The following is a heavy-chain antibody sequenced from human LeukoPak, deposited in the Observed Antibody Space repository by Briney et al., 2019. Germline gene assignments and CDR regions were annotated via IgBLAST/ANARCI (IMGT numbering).Heavy chain of an antibody. CDR1: GFTFSSYS. D-gene: IGHD3-22*01. CDR3: AREAYYYDSSGYVHDAFDI. J-gene: IGHJ3*02. CDR2: ISSRSSYI. Sequence: GGSLRLSCAASGFTFSSYSMNWVRQAPGKGLEWVSSISSRSSYIYHADSVKGRFTISRDNVKNSLYLQMNSLRAEDTAVYYCAREAYYYDSSGYVHDAFDIWGQGTVVTVSS. V-gene: IGHV3-21*01.